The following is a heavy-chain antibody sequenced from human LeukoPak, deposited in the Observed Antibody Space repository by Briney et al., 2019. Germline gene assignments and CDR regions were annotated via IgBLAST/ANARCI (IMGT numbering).Heavy chain of an antibody. CDR3: ARRLYDFWSGYQLAFDI. D-gene: IGHD3-3*01. Sequence: KPSETLYLTCAVYGGSFSGYYWSWIRQPPGKGLEWIGEINHSGSTNYNPSLKSRVTISVDTSKNQFSLKLSSVTAADTAVYYCARRLYDFWSGYQLAFDIWGQGTMVTVSS. CDR2: INHSGST. V-gene: IGHV4-34*01. CDR1: GGSFSGYY. J-gene: IGHJ3*02.